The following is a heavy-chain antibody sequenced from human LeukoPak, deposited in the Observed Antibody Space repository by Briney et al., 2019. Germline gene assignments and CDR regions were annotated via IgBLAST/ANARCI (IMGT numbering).Heavy chain of an antibody. Sequence: PGGSLRLSRAASGFTFNNAWMNWVRQAPGKGLEWVGRIKTKTDGETTDYAAPVKGRFTVSRDDSKNTLYLQMNSLKTEDTAFYYCTTAFFEGNYWGQGTLVTVSS. J-gene: IGHJ4*02. CDR2: IKTKTDGETT. D-gene: IGHD3-3*01. CDR3: TTAFFEGNY. V-gene: IGHV3-15*07. CDR1: GFTFNNAW.